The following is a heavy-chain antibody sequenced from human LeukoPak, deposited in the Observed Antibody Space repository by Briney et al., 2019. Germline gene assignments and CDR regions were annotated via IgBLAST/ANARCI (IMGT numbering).Heavy chain of an antibody. D-gene: IGHD2-21*02. CDR1: GGPFSPYY. V-gene: IGHV4-34*01. Sequence: PSETLSLTCAVYGGPFSPYYWSWIRQPPGKGLEWIGEINHSGSTNYNPSLKSRVTISVDTSKNQFSLRLSSVTAADTAVCYCARGGFYCGGDCYVDYWGQGTLVTVSS. CDR3: ARGGFYCGGDCYVDY. J-gene: IGHJ4*02. CDR2: INHSGST.